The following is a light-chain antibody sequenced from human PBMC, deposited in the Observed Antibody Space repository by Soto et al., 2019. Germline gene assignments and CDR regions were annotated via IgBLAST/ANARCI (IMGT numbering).Light chain of an antibody. CDR3: QSYDSSLSAL. CDR2: GNS. J-gene: IGLJ3*02. Sequence: QSVLTQPPSVSGAPGQRVTMSCTGSSSNIGAGYDVHWYQQLPGTAPKLLIYGNSNRPSGVPDRFSGSKSGTSASLAITGLQAEDEADYYCQSYDSSLSALFGGGTKLPVL. V-gene: IGLV1-40*01. CDR1: SSNIGAGYD.